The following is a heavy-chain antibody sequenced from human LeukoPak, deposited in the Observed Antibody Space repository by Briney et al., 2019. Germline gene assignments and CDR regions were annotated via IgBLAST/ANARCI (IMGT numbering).Heavy chain of an antibody. CDR2: MNPNSGNT. D-gene: IGHD6-19*01. CDR1: GYTFTSYD. CDR3: ARGAPYGAVAYYYYGMDV. J-gene: IGHJ6*02. V-gene: IGHV1-8*01. Sequence: EASVKVSCKASGYTFTSYDINWVRQATGQGLEWMGWMNPNSGNTGYAQKFQGRVTMTRNTSISTAYMELSSLRSEDTAVYYCARGAPYGAVAYYYYGMDVWGQGTTVTVSS.